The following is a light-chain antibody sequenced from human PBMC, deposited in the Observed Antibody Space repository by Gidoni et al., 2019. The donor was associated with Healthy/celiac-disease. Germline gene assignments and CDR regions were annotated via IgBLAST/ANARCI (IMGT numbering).Light chain of an antibody. V-gene: IGLV2-11*01. J-gene: IGLJ3*02. CDR1: SSDVGGYNY. CDR3: CSYAGTYTWV. Sequence: QSALTQPRSVSGSPGQSVTFSCTGTSSDVGGYNYVSWYQQHPGRAPKVMIYDVSKRPSGVPDRFSCSKSGNTASLTISGLQADDEADYYCCSYAGTYTWVFGGGTKLTVL. CDR2: DVS.